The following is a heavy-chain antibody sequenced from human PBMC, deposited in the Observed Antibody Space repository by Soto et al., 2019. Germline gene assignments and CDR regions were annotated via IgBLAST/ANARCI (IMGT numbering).Heavy chain of an antibody. D-gene: IGHD3-22*01. J-gene: IGHJ6*02. Sequence: GGSLRLSCAASGFTFSSYEMNWVRQAPGKGLEWVSYISSSGSTIYYADSVKGRFTISRDNAKNSLYLQMNSLRAEDTAVYYCARVWYYDSSGYYYVDYYGMDVWGQGTTVTVS. V-gene: IGHV3-48*03. CDR2: ISSSGSTI. CDR3: ARVWYYDSSGYYYVDYYGMDV. CDR1: GFTFSSYE.